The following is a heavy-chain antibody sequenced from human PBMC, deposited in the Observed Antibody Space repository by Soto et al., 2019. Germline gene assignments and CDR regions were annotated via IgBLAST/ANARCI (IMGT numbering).Heavy chain of an antibody. Sequence: GGFLRLSCAASGFTFSGSAMHWVRQASGKGLEWVGRIRSKGDNYATSYAASVKGRFTISRDDSKNTAYLQMDSLKTEDTAVYYCTERGKYDNRVFDYWSQGTLVTVSS. CDR2: IRSKGDNYAT. CDR3: TERGKYDNRVFDY. V-gene: IGHV3-73*01. CDR1: GFTFSGSA. J-gene: IGHJ4*02. D-gene: IGHD3-22*01.